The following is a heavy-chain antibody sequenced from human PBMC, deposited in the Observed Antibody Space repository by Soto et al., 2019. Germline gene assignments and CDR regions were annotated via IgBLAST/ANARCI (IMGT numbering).Heavy chain of an antibody. J-gene: IGHJ6*02. CDR3: AKQWGPSGSYYYYGMDV. D-gene: IGHD1-26*01. V-gene: IGHV3-30*18. CDR2: ISYDGSNK. CDR1: GFTFSSYG. Sequence: QVQLVESGGGVVQPGRSLRLSCAASGFTFSSYGMHWVRQAPGKGLEWVAVISYDGSNKYYADSVKGRFTISRDNSKNTLYLQMNGLRAEDTAVYYCAKQWGPSGSYYYYGMDVWGQGTTVTVSS.